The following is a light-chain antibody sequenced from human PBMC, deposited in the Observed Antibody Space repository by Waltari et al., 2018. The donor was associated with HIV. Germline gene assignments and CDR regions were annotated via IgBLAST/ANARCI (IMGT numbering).Light chain of an antibody. CDR2: STS. CDR3: QKYNSAPHI. CDR1: HDIGNS. V-gene: IGKV1-27*01. J-gene: IGKJ1*01. Sequence: DIRMTQSPSSLSAFVGDRVTITCRATHDIGNSLAWYHQRPGQVPKLLIYSTSTIQTGVPIRFSGSGSGTFFTLSISSLQPEDGGTYFCQKYNSAPHIFGQGTKVEI.